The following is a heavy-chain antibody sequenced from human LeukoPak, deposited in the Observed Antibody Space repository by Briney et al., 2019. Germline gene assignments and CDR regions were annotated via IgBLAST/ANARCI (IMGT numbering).Heavy chain of an antibody. CDR2: ISAYNGNT. J-gene: IGHJ4*02. Sequence: VASVKASCKASGYTFTSYGISWVRQAPGQGLEWMGWISAYNGNTNYAQKLQGRVTMTTDTSTSTAYMELRSLRSEDTAMYYCATSSRTYSSTDYWGQGTLVTVSS. CDR1: GYTFTSYG. CDR3: ATSSRTYSSTDY. D-gene: IGHD6-13*01. V-gene: IGHV1-18*01.